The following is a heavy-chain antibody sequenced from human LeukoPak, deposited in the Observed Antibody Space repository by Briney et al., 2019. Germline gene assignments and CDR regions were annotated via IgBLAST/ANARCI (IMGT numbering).Heavy chain of an antibody. CDR1: GYSTSSGYY. CDR3: ARLTRSYFDY. Sequence: SETLSLTCTVSGYSTSSGYYWGWIRQPPGKGLEWIASIYYSGTTHYNPSLKSRVTMSVDTSKNQFSLKLSSVTAADSAVYYCARLTRSYFDYWGQGTLVTVSS. J-gene: IGHJ4*02. CDR2: IYYSGTT. V-gene: IGHV4-38-2*02.